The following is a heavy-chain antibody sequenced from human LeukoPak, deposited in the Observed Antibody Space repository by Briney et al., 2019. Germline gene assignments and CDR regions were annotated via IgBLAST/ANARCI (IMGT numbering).Heavy chain of an antibody. CDR3: ARENSRGRFDY. V-gene: IGHV4-30-4*08. J-gene: IGHJ4*02. Sequence: SQTLSLTCTVSGGSISSGDYYWSWIRQPPGKGLEWIGYIYYSGSTYYNPSLKSRVTISVDTSKNRFSLKLSSVTAADTAVYYCARENSRGRFDYWGQGTLVTVSS. CDR1: GGSISSGDYY. CDR2: IYYSGST. D-gene: IGHD6-19*01.